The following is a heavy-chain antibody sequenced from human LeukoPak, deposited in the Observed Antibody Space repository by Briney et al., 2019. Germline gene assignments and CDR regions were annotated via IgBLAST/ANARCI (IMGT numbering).Heavy chain of an antibody. CDR2: INHSGST. CDR3: ARRPYYDILTGNYGRVYEH. J-gene: IGHJ4*02. D-gene: IGHD3-9*01. Sequence: PSETLSLTCAVYGGSFSGYYWSWIRQPPGKGLEWIGEINHSGSTNYNPSLKSRVTILVDTSKNQFSLKLSSVTAADTAVYYCARRPYYDILTGNYGRVYEHWGQGTLVTVSS. CDR1: GGSFSGYY. V-gene: IGHV4-34*01.